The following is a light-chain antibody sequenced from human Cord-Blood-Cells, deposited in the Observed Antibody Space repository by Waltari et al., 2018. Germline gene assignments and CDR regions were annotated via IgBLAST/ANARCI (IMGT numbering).Light chain of an antibody. CDR1: SCDVGSYNL. CDR3: CSYAGSSTWV. Sequence: QSALTQPASVSGSPGQSLTISCTGTSCDVGSYNLVSWYQQHPGKAPKLMSYEGSKRPSGVSNRFSGSKSGNTASLTISGLQAEDEADYYCCSYAGSSTWVFGGGTKLTVL. V-gene: IGLV2-23*01. J-gene: IGLJ3*02. CDR2: EGS.